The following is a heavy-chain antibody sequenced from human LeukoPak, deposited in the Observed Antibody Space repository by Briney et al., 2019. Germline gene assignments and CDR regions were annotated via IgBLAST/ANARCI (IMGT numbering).Heavy chain of an antibody. CDR1: GVAFSSYG. CDR3: ARDIGFGEFNWFDP. V-gene: IGHV3-48*04. J-gene: IGHJ5*02. D-gene: IGHD3-10*01. CDR2: ISSRGSTI. Sequence: GRSLRLSCAASGVAFSSYGMNWVPQAPGQGLEWGSYISSRGSTIYYAASVKGRFTISRDNAKNSLYLQMNSLRAEDTAVYYCARDIGFGEFNWFDPWGQGTLVTVSS.